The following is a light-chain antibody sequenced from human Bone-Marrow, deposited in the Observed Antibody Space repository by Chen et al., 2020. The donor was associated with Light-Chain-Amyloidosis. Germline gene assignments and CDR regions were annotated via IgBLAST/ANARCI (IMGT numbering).Light chain of an antibody. V-gene: IGLV6-57*01. CDR2: EDD. CDR1: SGSIATNY. J-gene: IGLJ3*02. Sequence: NFMLTQPHSVSESPGKTVIISRTRSSGSIATNYVQRYQQRPGSSPTTVIYEDDQIPSGVPDRFSGSIDRSSNSASLTNSGLKTEDEADYYCQSYQGSSQGVFGGGTKLTVL. CDR3: QSYQGSSQGV.